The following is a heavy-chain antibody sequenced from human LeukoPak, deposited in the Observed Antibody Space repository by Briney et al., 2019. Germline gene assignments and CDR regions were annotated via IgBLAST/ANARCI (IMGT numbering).Heavy chain of an antibody. CDR2: MYYSGKT. Sequence: SETLSLTCTVSGGSISSESSYWGWIRQPPGKGLEWIGSMYYSGKTYYNASLKSRVTISVDTSKNQFSLKLSSVTAADTAVFYCARGQRVPGVSFSSWFDPWARGSWSPSPQ. CDR3: ARGQRVPGVSFSSWFDP. V-gene: IGHV4-39*01. J-gene: IGHJ5*02. D-gene: IGHD3-10*01. CDR1: GGSISSESSY.